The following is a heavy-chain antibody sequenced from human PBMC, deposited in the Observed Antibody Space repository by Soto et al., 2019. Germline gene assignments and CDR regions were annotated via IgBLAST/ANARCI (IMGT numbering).Heavy chain of an antibody. D-gene: IGHD3-16*01. J-gene: IGHJ1*01. CDR1: GFTLSNYA. V-gene: IGHV3-23*01. CDR3: AKEGSGAYWKTFQH. Sequence: XGCLKLSFAASGFTLSNYAMGWVRQAPGKGLEWVLDISVSGTRTYYADSVKGRFTISRDNSKNTVYLQMSGLRAEDTAIYYCAKEGSGAYWKTFQHWGQATLVTVSS. CDR2: ISVSGTRT.